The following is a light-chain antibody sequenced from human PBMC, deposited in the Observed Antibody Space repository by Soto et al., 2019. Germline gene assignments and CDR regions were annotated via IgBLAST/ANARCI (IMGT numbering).Light chain of an antibody. CDR1: LSVGKY. CDR3: QQYGSSPTWT. Sequence: EIVMTQSPATLSLSPGERATLSCRASLSVGKYLVWYQQKPGQAPRLLIDGAASRATGSPDRFSGSGSGTDFTLTIGRLEPEDFAVYYCQQYGSSPTWTFGQVTNADIK. J-gene: IGKJ1*01. V-gene: IGKV3-20*01. CDR2: GAA.